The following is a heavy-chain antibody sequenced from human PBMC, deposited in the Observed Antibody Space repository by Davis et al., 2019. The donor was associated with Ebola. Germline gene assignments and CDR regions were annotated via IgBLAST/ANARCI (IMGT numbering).Heavy chain of an antibody. CDR1: GFTFSSYG. CDR3: ARRDRGWGGNDY. D-gene: IGHD6-19*01. Sequence: GGSLRLSCAASGFTFSSYGMHWVRQAPGKGLEWVAVISYDGSNKYYADSVKGRFTISRDNSKNTLYLQMNSLRAEDTAVYYCARRDRGWGGNDYWGQGTLVTVSS. J-gene: IGHJ4*02. CDR2: ISYDGSNK. V-gene: IGHV3-30*03.